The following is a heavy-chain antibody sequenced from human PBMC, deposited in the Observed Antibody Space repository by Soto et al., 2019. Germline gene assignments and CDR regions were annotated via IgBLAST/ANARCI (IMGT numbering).Heavy chain of an antibody. CDR3: ASSAMDHYYFGMDV. J-gene: IGHJ6*02. CDR1: GGTFSSYA. CDR2: IIPIFGTA. Sequence: QVQLVQSGAEVKKPGSSVKVSCKASGGTFSSYAISWVRQAPGQGLEWMGGIIPIFGTANYAQKFQGRVTITADEPTSTAYRERSSLRSENTAVYYCASSAMDHYYFGMDVWGQGTTVTVSS. D-gene: IGHD5-18*01. V-gene: IGHV1-69*12.